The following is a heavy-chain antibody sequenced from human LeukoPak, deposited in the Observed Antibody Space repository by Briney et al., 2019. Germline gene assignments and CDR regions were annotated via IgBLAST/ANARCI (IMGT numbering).Heavy chain of an antibody. CDR3: AREGGRYCSGTSCYTFGFDP. CDR1: GGSLSSHY. CDR2: IDYGGAT. D-gene: IGHD2-2*02. V-gene: IGHV4-59*11. J-gene: IGHJ5*02. Sequence: PETLSLTCTVSGGSLSSHYWSWIRQPPGKGLGWIGYIDYGGATNYNPSLKSRIIISADTPKNQFSLRVNSVTAADTAVYYCAREGGRYCSGTSCYTFGFDPWGQGTLVTVSS.